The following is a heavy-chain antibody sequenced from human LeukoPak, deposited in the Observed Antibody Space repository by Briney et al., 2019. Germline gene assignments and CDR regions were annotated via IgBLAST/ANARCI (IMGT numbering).Heavy chain of an antibody. D-gene: IGHD1-14*01. CDR2: IYHSGNT. CDR1: GYSISTSYY. J-gene: IGHJ6*03. CDR3: ARESRTYPSYYYYYMDV. V-gene: IGHV4-38-2*02. Sequence: SETLSLTCTVSGYSISTSYYWGWIRQPPGKGLEWIGSIYHSGNTYYNPSLKSRVTISVDTSKNQFSLKLSSVTAADTAVYYCARESRTYPSYYYYYMDVWGKGTTVTISS.